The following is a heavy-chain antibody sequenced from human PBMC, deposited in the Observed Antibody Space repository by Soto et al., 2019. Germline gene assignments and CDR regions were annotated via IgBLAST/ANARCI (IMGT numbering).Heavy chain of an antibody. J-gene: IGHJ6*04. CDR3: ARGHLIPGYSIRGVGRDV. CDR1: GGSFSGYY. V-gene: IGHV4-34*01. Sequence: TSETLSLTCAVYGGSFSGYYWSWIRQPPGKGLEWIGEINHSGSTNYNPSLKSRVTISVDTSENRFSLKLSSVTAADTAVYYCARGHLIPGYSIRGVGRDVGGKGTTVTVSS. D-gene: IGHD6-13*01. CDR2: INHSGST.